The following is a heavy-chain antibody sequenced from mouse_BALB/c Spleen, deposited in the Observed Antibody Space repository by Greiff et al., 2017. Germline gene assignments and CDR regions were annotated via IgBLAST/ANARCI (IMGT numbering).Heavy chain of an antibody. J-gene: IGHJ3*01. CDR3: AHYYDYDEAY. CDR2: IDPANGNT. V-gene: IGHV14-3*02. Sequence: EVQLQESGAELVKPGASVKLSCTASGFNIKDTYMHWVKQRPEQGLEWIGRIDPANGNTKYDPKFQGKATITADTSSNTAYLQLSSLTSEDTAVYYCAHYYDYDEAYWGQGTLVTVSA. CDR1: GFNIKDTY. D-gene: IGHD2-4*01.